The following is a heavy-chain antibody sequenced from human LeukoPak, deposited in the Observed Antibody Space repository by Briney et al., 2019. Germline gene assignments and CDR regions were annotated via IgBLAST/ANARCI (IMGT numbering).Heavy chain of an antibody. CDR3: ARHGVTSSGYYWD. Sequence: SETLSLTCTASGCSISSSNYYWGWIRQPPGKGLEWIGSIYSGGSTYHNPSLKSRVTISVDTSKNQVSLKLSSVTAADTAVYYCARHGVTSSGYYWDWGQGTLVTVSS. D-gene: IGHD3-22*01. CDR1: GCSISSSNYY. V-gene: IGHV4-39*01. J-gene: IGHJ4*02. CDR2: IYSGGST.